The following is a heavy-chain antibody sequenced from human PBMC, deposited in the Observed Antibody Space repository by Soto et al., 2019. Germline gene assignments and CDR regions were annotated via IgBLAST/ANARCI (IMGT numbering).Heavy chain of an antibody. V-gene: IGHV3-33*01. CDR3: ARDSSPYSSGWYHYFDY. CDR2: IWYDGSNK. J-gene: IGHJ4*02. CDR1: GFTFSSYG. Sequence: QVQLVESGGGVVQPGRSLRLSCAASGFTFSSYGMHWVRQAPGKGLEWVAVIWYDGSNKYYADSVKGRFTISRDNSKNTLYLQMNRLRAEDTAVYYCARDSSPYSSGWYHYFDYWGQGTLVTVSS. D-gene: IGHD6-19*01.